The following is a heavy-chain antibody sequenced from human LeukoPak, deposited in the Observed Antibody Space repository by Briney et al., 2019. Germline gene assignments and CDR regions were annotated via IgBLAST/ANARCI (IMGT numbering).Heavy chain of an antibody. CDR2: IIPIFGTA. CDR3: ARGKRAVAGTLGY. CDR1: GGTFSSYA. J-gene: IGHJ4*02. Sequence: SVKVSCKASGGTFSSYAISWVRQAPGQGLEWMGGIIPIFGTANYAQKFQGRVTITTDESTSTAYMQLISLRSEDTAVYYCARGKRAVAGTLGYWGQGTLVTVSS. V-gene: IGHV1-69*05. D-gene: IGHD6-19*01.